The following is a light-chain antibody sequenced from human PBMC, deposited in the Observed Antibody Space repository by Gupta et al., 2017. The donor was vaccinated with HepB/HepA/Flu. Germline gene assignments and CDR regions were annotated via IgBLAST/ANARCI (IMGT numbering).Light chain of an antibody. CDR3: HPANSFPRT. CDR2: GSF. J-gene: IGKJ1*01. V-gene: IGKV1-12*01. Sequence: DLQMPQSLLSVSVSVRDRVTLTWRANQDSSRLLAWYQQKPGKLPKLLIYGSFTLESGVPSRFSGSGSWTDFTLTISSLQPEDFSTYYCHPANSFPRTFGQGTKVEV. CDR1: QDSSRL.